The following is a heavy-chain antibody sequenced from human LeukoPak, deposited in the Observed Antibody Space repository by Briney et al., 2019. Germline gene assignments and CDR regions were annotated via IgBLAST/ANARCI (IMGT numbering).Heavy chain of an antibody. D-gene: IGHD6-19*01. J-gene: IGHJ5*02. V-gene: IGHV3-7*01. CDR3: ATRGGWYPRAFDH. CDR2: IKEDGSEE. Sequence: PGGSLRLSCAVSGFTFSRFWMSWVRQAPGKGLEWVATIKEDGSEEYYVDSVKGRFTISRDNAKSSLYLRMNSLRVEDTAVYCATRGGWYPRAFDHWGQGTLVTVSS. CDR1: GFTFSRFW.